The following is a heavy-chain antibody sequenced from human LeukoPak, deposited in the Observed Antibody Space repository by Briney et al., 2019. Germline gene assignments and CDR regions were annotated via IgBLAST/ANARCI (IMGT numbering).Heavy chain of an antibody. V-gene: IGHV4-38-2*01. CDR3: ARLIPRFDY. CDR2: IYHSGST. J-gene: IGHJ4*02. CDR1: GYSVSSGYY. Sequence: SETLSLTCAVSGYSVSSGYYWGWIRQPPGKGLEWIGSIYHSGSTYYNPSLKSRVTISVDTSKNQFSLKLSSVTAADTAVCYCARLIPRFDYWGQGTLVTVSS.